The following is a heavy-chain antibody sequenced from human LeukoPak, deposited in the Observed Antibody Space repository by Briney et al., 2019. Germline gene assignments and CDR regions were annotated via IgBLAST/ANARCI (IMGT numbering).Heavy chain of an antibody. CDR1: GFTFSHYG. D-gene: IGHD4-11*01. CDR2: IWSDGSDK. CDR3: AKDAQRGFDYSNSLQN. J-gene: IGHJ1*01. V-gene: IGHV3-33*06. Sequence: GGSLRLSCAASGFTFSHYGMHWVRQTPGAGRERVAVIWSDGSDKYYAKAVKGRFTISRDNSKNSLFLQMNSLRAEDTAVYYCAKDAQRGFDYSNSLQNWGQGILVTVSS.